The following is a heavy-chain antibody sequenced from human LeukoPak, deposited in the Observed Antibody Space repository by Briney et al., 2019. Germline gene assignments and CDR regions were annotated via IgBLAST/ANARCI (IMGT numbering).Heavy chain of an antibody. CDR2: ISGSGGST. V-gene: IGHV3-23*01. CDR1: GFTFSSYA. Sequence: PGGSLRLSCAASGFTFSSYAMSWVRQAPGKGLEWVSAISGSGGSTYYADSVKGRFTISRDNSKNTLYLQMNSLRAEDTAVYYCAKYCTSTSCHTVYGMDVWGQGTTVTVSS. CDR3: AKYCTSTSCHTVYGMDV. D-gene: IGHD2-2*01. J-gene: IGHJ6*02.